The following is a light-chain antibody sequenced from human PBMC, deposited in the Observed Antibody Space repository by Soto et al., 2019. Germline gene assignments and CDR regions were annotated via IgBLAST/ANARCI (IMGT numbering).Light chain of an antibody. Sequence: DIQMTQSPSTLSASVGDRVTITCRASQSITNWLAWYQQKPGKAPKLLIYYASTLQAGVPSRFSGSGSGTEFTLTISSLQPDDFAAYYCQHYNSYSEAFGQGTKVDIK. CDR3: QHYNSYSEA. V-gene: IGKV1-5*01. J-gene: IGKJ1*01. CDR1: QSITNW. CDR2: YAS.